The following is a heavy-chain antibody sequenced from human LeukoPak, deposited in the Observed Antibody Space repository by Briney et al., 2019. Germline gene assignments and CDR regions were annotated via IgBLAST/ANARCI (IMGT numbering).Heavy chain of an antibody. CDR1: GFTFSSYA. J-gene: IGHJ6*03. V-gene: IGHV3-9*01. CDR3: AKSTGYYYYYYMDV. Sequence: PGGSLRLSCAASGFTFSSYAMSWVRQAPGKGLEWVSGISWNSGSIGYADSVKGRFTISRDNAKNSLYLQMNSLRAEDTALYYCAKSTGYYYYYYMDVWGKGTTVTISS. CDR2: ISWNSGSI.